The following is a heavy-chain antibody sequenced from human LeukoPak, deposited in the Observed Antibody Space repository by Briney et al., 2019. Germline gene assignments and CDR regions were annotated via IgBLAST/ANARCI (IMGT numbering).Heavy chain of an antibody. CDR3: AKGGFWSGPNDYFDY. J-gene: IGHJ4*02. D-gene: IGHD3-3*01. Sequence: PGGSLRLSCAASGFTFSSYAMSWVRQAPGKGLEWVSAISGSGGSTYYANSVKGRFTISRDNSKNTLYLQMNSLRAEDTAVYYCAKGGFWSGPNDYFDYWGQGTLVTVSS. CDR1: GFTFSSYA. CDR2: ISGSGGST. V-gene: IGHV3-23*01.